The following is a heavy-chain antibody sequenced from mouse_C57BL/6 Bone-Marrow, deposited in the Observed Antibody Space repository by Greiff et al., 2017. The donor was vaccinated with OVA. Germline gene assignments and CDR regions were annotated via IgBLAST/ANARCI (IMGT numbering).Heavy chain of an antibody. V-gene: IGHV1-7*01. J-gene: IGHJ4*01. CDR2: INPSSGYT. CDR3: ARRGNWAYAMDY. Sequence: QVQLQQSGAELAKPGASVKLSCKASGYTFTSYWMHWVKQRPGQGLEWIGYINPSSGYTKYNQKFKDKATFTADKSSSTAYMQLSSLTYEDSAVYYCARRGNWAYAMDYWGQGTSVTVSS. CDR1: GYTFTSYW. D-gene: IGHD4-1*01.